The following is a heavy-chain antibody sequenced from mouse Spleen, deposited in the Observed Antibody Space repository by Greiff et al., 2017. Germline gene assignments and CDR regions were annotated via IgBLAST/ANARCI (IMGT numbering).Heavy chain of an antibody. Sequence: QVQLQQPGAELVKPGASVKLSCKASGYTFTSYWMQWVKQRPGQGLEWIGEIDPSDSYTNYNQKFKGKATLTVDTSSSTAYMQLSSLTSEDSAVYYCARERKDYDGMDYWGQGTTLTGSS. CDR2: IDPSDSYT. J-gene: IGHJ2*01. CDR3: ARERKDYDGMDY. CDR1: GYTFTSYW. V-gene: IGHV1-50*01. D-gene: IGHD2-1*01.